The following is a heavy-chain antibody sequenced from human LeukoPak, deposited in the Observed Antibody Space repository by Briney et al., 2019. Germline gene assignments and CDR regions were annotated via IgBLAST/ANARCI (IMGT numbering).Heavy chain of an antibody. D-gene: IGHD3-16*01. CDR3: ARVPDWTYVPDY. CDR2: IKSSNT. CDR1: GGSMSSDRFY. V-gene: IGHV4-61*02. Sequence: ASETLSLTCTVSGGSMSSDRFYWTWVRQPAGKGLEWIGRIKSSNTNYNPSLKSRVSISLDTSTNQFSLKLSSLTAADTAVYYCARVPDWTYVPDYWGQGTLVTVSS. J-gene: IGHJ4*02.